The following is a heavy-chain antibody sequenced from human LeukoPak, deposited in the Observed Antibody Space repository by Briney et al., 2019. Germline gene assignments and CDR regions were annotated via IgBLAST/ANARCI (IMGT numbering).Heavy chain of an antibody. V-gene: IGHV3-53*01. Sequence: GGSLILSCAASGLTVSGNYMSWVRQAPGKGLEWVSVIYSGGSTYYADSVKGRFTISRDNSKKTLYLQMNSLRAEDTAVYYCATSPQYSSTWYYFDFWGQGTLVTVSS. D-gene: IGHD6-13*01. CDR3: ATSPQYSSTWYYFDF. J-gene: IGHJ4*02. CDR1: GLTVSGNY. CDR2: IYSGGST.